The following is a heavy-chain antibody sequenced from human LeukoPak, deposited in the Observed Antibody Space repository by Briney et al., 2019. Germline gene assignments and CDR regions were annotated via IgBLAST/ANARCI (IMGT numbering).Heavy chain of an antibody. CDR3: ARSPGYSSGWYDY. CDR1: GGSISSYY. V-gene: IGHV4-59*01. D-gene: IGHD6-19*01. J-gene: IGHJ4*02. Sequence: SETLSLTCTVSGGSISSYYWSWIRQPPGKGLEWIGYIYYSGSTNYNPSLKSRVTISVDASKNQFSLKLSSVTAADPAVYYCARSPGYSSGWYDYWGQGTLVTVSS. CDR2: IYYSGST.